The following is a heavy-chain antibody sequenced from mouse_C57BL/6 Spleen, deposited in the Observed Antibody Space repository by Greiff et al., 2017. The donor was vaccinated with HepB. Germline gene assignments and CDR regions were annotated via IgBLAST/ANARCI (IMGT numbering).Heavy chain of an antibody. CDR1: GYSITSGYY. CDR2: ISYDGSN. Sequence: DVQLQESGPGLVKPSQSLSLTCSVTGYSITSGYYWNWIRQFPGNKLEWMGYISYDGSNNYNPSLKNRISITRDTSKNQFFLKLNSVTTEDTATYYCARGGSRRAMDYWGQGTSVTVAS. V-gene: IGHV3-6*01. CDR3: ARGGSRRAMDY. J-gene: IGHJ4*01.